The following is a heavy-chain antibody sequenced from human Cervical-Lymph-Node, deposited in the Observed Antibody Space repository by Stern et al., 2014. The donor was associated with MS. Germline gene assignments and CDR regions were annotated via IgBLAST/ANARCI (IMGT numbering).Heavy chain of an antibody. Sequence: QLVESGGGVVQPGRSLRLSCAASGFTFSSHGMHWVRQAPGKGLEWVALMSYDGSKKYYADSAKGRLPLSRDNSKNPPTLQMNSLRAEDTAVYYCAKRGFCSCGSCYSNHFDFWGQGTLVTVSS. CDR1: GFTFSSHG. V-gene: IGHV3-30*18. D-gene: IGHD2-15*01. CDR2: MSYDGSKK. CDR3: AKRGFCSCGSCYSNHFDF. J-gene: IGHJ4*02.